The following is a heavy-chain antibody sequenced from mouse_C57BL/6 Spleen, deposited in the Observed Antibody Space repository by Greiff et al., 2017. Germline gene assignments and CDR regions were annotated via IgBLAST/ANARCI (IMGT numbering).Heavy chain of an antibody. V-gene: IGHV1-64*01. Sequence: QVQLQQPGAELVKPGASVKLSCKASGYTFTSYWMHWVKQRPGQGLEWIGMIHPNSGSTNYNEKFKSKATLTVDKSSSTAYMQLSSLTSEDSAVYYCARQGYDYGEAWLAYWGQGTLVTVSA. J-gene: IGHJ3*01. D-gene: IGHD2-4*01. CDR1: GYTFTSYW. CDR3: ARQGYDYGEAWLAY. CDR2: IHPNSGST.